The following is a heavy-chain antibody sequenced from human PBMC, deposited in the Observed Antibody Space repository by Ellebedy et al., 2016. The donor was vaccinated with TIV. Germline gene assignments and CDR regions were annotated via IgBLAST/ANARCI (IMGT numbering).Heavy chain of an antibody. CDR2: INPSGGST. Sequence: AASVTVSCKASGYTFTSYYMHWVRQAPGQGLEWMGIINPSGGSTSYAQKFQGRVTMTTDTSTSTAYMELSRLRSDDTAVYYCAREGARVVPAAITRKGTRYYYYGMDVWGQGTTVTVSS. CDR1: GYTFTSYY. V-gene: IGHV1-46*01. J-gene: IGHJ6*02. CDR3: AREGARVVPAAITRKGTRYYYYGMDV. D-gene: IGHD2-2*01.